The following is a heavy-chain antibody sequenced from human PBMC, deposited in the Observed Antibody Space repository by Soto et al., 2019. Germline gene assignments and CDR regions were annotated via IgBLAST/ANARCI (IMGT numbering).Heavy chain of an antibody. CDR3: ARADYEILTGSYAMDV. CDR1: DDFISSYY. J-gene: IGHJ6*02. V-gene: IGHV4-4*07. CDR2: VSTSGAT. Sequence: PSETLSLTCTVSDDFISSYYWNWIRQPAGKGLEWIGRVSTSGATNYNPSLESRVTMSVDTSKKQFSLKLPSVTAADTAVYFCARADYEILTGSYAMDVWGQGTTVTAP. D-gene: IGHD3-9*01.